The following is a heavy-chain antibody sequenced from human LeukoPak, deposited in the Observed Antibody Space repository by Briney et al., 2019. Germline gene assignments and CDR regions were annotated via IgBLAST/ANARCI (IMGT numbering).Heavy chain of an antibody. Sequence: PGGSLRLSCAASGFTVSSNYMSWVRQAPGEGLEWVSGISAGGDTTYTADSVRGRFTISRDNSNNTLYLQMNTLTAEDTAVYYCAAISYSGTWPVGYWGQGILVTVTA. CDR3: AAISYSGTWPVGY. CDR2: SAGGDTT. J-gene: IGHJ4*02. D-gene: IGHD6-25*01. V-gene: IGHV3-53*01. CDR1: GFTVSSNY.